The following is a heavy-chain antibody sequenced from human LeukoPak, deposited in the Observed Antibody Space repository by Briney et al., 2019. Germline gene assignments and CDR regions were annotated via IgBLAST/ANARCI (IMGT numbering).Heavy chain of an antibody. D-gene: IGHD2-15*01. CDR1: GGSFSGYY. J-gene: IGHJ5*02. CDR2: INHSGST. Sequence: SETLSLTCAVYGGSFSGYYWSWIRQPPGKGLEWIGEINHSGSTNYKSSLKSRVTISEDTSKNQFSLKLSSVTAADTAVYYCARDRKGGYCSGGSCYSYGWFDPWGQGTLVTVSS. V-gene: IGHV4-34*01. CDR3: ARDRKGGYCSGGSCYSYGWFDP.